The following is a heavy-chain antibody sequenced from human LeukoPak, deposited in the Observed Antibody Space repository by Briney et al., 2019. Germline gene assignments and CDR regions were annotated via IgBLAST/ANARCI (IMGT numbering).Heavy chain of an antibody. CDR2: IHPEGNEK. V-gene: IGHV3-7*04. Sequence: PGGSLRLSCVVSGFSFTNFWMSGVRQAPGRGLEGVANIHPEGNEKYHVGTVKGRFTNSRDKTKNVLFLQMNGLRVEDTAVYCCARGDAFSGDHWGQGTLVTVSS. CDR1: GFSFTNFW. J-gene: IGHJ4*02. CDR3: ARGDAFSGDH.